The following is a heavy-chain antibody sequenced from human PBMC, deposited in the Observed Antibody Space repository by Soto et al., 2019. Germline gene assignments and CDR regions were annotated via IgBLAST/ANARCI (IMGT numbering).Heavy chain of an antibody. J-gene: IGHJ4*02. CDR3: ARANGYNSEYYFDY. CDR1: GFTFSDYY. CDR2: ISSSSSYT. V-gene: IGHV3-11*06. Sequence: QVQLVESGGGLVKPGGFLRLSCAASGFTFSDYYISWIRQAPGKGLEWVSYISSSSSYTNYADSVKGRFTIARDNAKNSLYLQMNSLRAEDTAVYYCARANGYNSEYYFDYWGQRTLVTVSS. D-gene: IGHD5-12*01.